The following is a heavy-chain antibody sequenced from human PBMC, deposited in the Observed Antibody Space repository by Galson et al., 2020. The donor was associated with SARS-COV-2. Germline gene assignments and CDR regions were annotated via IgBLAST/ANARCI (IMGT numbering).Heavy chain of an antibody. V-gene: IGHV3-7*01. Sequence: GGSLRLSCTASGFTFSSYYMTWVRQAPGKGLEWVANINQDGSDKHYGDSVKGRFTISRDNAKNSLYVQMNSLRAEDTAVHYCAALDKGRDYWGQGTLVTVAS. D-gene: IGHD3-10*01. CDR3: AALDKGRDY. CDR2: INQDGSDK. CDR1: GFTFSSYY. J-gene: IGHJ4*02.